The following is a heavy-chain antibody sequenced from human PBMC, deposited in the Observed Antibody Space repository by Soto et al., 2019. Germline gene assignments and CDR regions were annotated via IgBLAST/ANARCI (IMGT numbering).Heavy chain of an antibody. J-gene: IGHJ6*03. D-gene: IGHD2-2*01. V-gene: IGHV4-31*03. Sequence: TLSLTCTVSGGSISSGGYYWSWIRQHPGKGLEWIGYIYYSGSTYYNPSLKSRVTISVDTSKNQFSLKLSSVTAADTAVYYCARGIMPSHYYYYYYMDVWGKGTTVTVSS. CDR2: IYYSGST. CDR3: ARGIMPSHYYYYYYMDV. CDR1: GGSISSGGYY.